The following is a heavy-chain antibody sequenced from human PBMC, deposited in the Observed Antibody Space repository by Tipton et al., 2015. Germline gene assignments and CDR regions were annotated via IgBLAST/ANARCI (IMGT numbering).Heavy chain of an antibody. J-gene: IGHJ4*02. D-gene: IGHD2-15*01. V-gene: IGHV3-33*01. Sequence: SLRLSCAASGFTFSSYGMHWVRQAPGKGLEWVAVIWNDGSNKYHADSVKGRFTISRDNSKNTLYLQMNSLRAEDTAVYYCASVYCSGGGCKYWDLDYWGQGTLVTVSS. CDR3: ASVYCSGGGCKYWDLDY. CDR2: IWNDGSNK. CDR1: GFTFSSYG.